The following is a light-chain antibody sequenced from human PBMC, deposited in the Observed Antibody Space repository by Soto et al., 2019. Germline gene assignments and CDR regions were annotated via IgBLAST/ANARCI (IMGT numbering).Light chain of an antibody. V-gene: IGKV3-20*01. CDR1: QSVNSNY. CDR2: STS. CDR3: QQYGKSPWT. J-gene: IGKJ1*01. Sequence: EIVLTQSPGTLSLSPGEGATLSCRASQSVNSNYLAWFQQKPGQAPRLLIYSTSNRATGIPDRFSGSGSGTDFTLTISRLEPEDFVVYYCQQYGKSPWTFGQGTKVEIK.